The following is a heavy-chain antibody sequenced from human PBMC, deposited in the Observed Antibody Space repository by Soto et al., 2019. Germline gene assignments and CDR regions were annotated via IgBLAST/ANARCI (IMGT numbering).Heavy chain of an antibody. Sequence: QITLKESGPTLVKPTQTLTLTCTFSGFSLSTSGVGVGWIRPPPGKALEWVALIYWDDDKRYSPSLKSRLTITKDTSKNQVVLTMTNMDPVDTATYYCAHRSNDFWSGYPNWFDPWGQGTLVTVSS. V-gene: IGHV2-5*02. CDR2: IYWDDDK. CDR3: AHRSNDFWSGYPNWFDP. CDR1: GFSLSTSGVG. D-gene: IGHD3-3*01. J-gene: IGHJ5*02.